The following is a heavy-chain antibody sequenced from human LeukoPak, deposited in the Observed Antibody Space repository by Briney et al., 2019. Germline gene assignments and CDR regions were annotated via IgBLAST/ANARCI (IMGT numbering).Heavy chain of an antibody. J-gene: IGHJ5*02. D-gene: IGHD3-22*01. V-gene: IGHV1-3*01. CDR3: ARVPYYYDNNWFDP. Sequence: ASVKVSCKASGYTFTTYAIHWVRQAPGQRLEWMGWINVGNANTKYSQKLQGRVTITRDTSASTAYMELSTLRSEDTAVYYCARVPYYYDNNWFDPWGQRTLVTVSS. CDR2: INVGNANT. CDR1: GYTFTTYA.